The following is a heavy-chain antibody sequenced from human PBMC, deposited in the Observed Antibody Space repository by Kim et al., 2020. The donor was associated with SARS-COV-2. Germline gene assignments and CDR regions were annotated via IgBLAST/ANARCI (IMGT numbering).Heavy chain of an antibody. Sequence: GGSLRLSCAASGFTFSSYSMNWVRQAPGKGLEWVSYISSSSSTIYYADSVKGRFTISRDNAKNSLYLQMNSLRDEDTAVYYCARDKPGFYGSGSPLSPDWYFDLWGRGTLVTVSS. V-gene: IGHV3-48*02. D-gene: IGHD3-10*01. CDR3: ARDKPGFYGSGSPLSPDWYFDL. CDR1: GFTFSSYS. J-gene: IGHJ2*01. CDR2: ISSSSSTI.